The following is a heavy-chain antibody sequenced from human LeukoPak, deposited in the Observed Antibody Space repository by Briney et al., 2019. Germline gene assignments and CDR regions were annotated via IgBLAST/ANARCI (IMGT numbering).Heavy chain of an antibody. V-gene: IGHV4-38-2*02. CDR2: IYHSGST. CDR3: ARGIRRGYSYGEYYYYMDV. CDR1: GYSISSGYY. Sequence: SETLSLTCTVSGYSISSGYYWGWIRQPPGKGLEWIGSIYHSGSTYYNPSLKSRVTVSVDTSKNQFSLKLSSVTAADTAVYYCARGIRRGYSYGEYYYYMDVWGKGTTVTVSS. D-gene: IGHD5-18*01. J-gene: IGHJ6*03.